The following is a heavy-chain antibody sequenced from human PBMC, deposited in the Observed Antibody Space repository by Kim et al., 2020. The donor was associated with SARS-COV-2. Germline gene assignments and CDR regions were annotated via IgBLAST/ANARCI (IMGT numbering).Heavy chain of an antibody. D-gene: IGHD3-3*01. Sequence: SETLSLTCTVSGGSISSYYWSWIRQPPGKGLEWIGYIYYSGSTNYNPSLKSRVTISVDTSKNQFSLKLSSVTAADTAVYYCAAWKYDFWSGYYGGYFDYWGQGTLVTVSS. CDR2: IYYSGST. V-gene: IGHV4-59*01. J-gene: IGHJ4*02. CDR3: AAWKYDFWSGYYGGYFDY. CDR1: GGSISSYY.